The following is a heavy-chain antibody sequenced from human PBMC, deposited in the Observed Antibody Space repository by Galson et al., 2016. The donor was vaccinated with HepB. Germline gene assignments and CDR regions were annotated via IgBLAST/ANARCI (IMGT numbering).Heavy chain of an antibody. V-gene: IGHV3-74*01. J-gene: IGHJ1*01. CDR3: AKDISPQYDSSGYYSRRYFQH. CDR2: INSDGSRR. CDR1: GFAFSSYW. D-gene: IGHD3-22*01. Sequence: SLRLSCAASGFAFSSYWMYWVRQPPGKGLVWVSRINSDGSRRTYADSVKGRFTIPRDNAKNSLYLQMNSLRAEDTAFYYCAKDISPQYDSSGYYSRRYFQHWGQGTLVTVSS.